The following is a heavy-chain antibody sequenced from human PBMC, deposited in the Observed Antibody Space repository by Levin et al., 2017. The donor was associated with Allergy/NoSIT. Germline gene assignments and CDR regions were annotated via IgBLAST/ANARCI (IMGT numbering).Heavy chain of an antibody. Sequence: GESLKISCAASGFTFSSYAMSWVRQAPGKGLEWVSVITDSGVSTYYADSVKGRFTISRDNSKNTIYLQMNSLRADDTAVYYCAKRMGGSGNRITGGVFDVWGQGTMVTVSS. D-gene: IGHD3-10*01. CDR2: ITDSGVST. J-gene: IGHJ3*01. V-gene: IGHV3-23*01. CDR1: GFTFSSYA. CDR3: AKRMGGSGNRITGGVFDV.